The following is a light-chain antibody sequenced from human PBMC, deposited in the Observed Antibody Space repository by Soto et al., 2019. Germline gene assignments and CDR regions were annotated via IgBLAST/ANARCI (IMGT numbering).Light chain of an antibody. J-gene: IGKJ3*01. Sequence: DVVMTQSPLSLPVTPGEPASISCRSSQSLLYSNGYNYLDWYLQKPGQSPQLLIYLGSNRASGVPDRFSVSGSGTDVTLKISSVDPEDVGGYYCMQSRHIPFTFGPGTKVHIK. CDR2: LGS. V-gene: IGKV2-28*01. CDR1: QSLLYSNGYNY. CDR3: MQSRHIPFT.